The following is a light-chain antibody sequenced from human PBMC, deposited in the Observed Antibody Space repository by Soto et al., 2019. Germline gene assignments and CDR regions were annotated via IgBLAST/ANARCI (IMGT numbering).Light chain of an antibody. V-gene: IGKV3-20*01. J-gene: IGKJ2*01. CDR2: GAS. CDR3: QQYGDSPFT. Sequence: EIVLTQSPGTLSLSPGERATLSCRASQSVSSSNLAWYQQKPGQAPRLLIYGASSRATGIPDRFSGSGSGTDFTLTISRLEPEDFAVYYCQQYGDSPFTFGQGTKVDIK. CDR1: QSVSSSN.